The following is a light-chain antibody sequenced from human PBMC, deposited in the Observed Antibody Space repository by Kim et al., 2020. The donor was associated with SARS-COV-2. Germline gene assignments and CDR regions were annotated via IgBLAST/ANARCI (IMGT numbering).Light chain of an antibody. J-gene: IGLJ3*02. CDR2: RHN. CDR1: SNNVGYQG. CDR3: SAWDSSLSAWV. V-gene: IGLV10-54*01. Sequence: QVGLTQPPSVSKGLRQTATLTCTGNSNNVGYQGAAWLQQHQGHPPKLLSYRHNNRPSGISERSSASRSGNTASLTITGLQPEDEADYYCSAWDSSLSAWVFGGGTQLTVL.